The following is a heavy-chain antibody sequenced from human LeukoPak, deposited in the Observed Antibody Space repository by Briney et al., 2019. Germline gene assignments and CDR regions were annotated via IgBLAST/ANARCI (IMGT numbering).Heavy chain of an antibody. V-gene: IGHV3-23*01. CDR2: ISGSGGST. J-gene: IGHJ4*02. CDR1: GFTFSSYA. D-gene: IGHD2-21*02. Sequence: GGSLRLSCAASGFTFSSYAMSWVRQAPGKGLEWVSAISGSGGSTYYADSVKGRFTISRDNSKNTLYLQMNSLRAEDTAVYYCAKDGVGAVTAIGGYFDYWGQGTLVTVSS. CDR3: AKDGVGAVTAIGGYFDY.